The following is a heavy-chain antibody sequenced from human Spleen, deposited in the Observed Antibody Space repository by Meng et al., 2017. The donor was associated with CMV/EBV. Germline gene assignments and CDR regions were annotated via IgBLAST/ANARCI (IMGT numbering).Heavy chain of an antibody. CDR3: ARGMFWFDP. Sequence: LTCTVSGGSISSDIYYWSWIRQSPERGLEWIGYIYSTGSTHYNPSLGSRVTISGDTSKNQFSLKLTSVTAADTAVYYCARGMFWFDPWGQGTLVTVSS. CDR1: GGSISSDIYY. CDR2: IYSTGST. D-gene: IGHD3-10*02. J-gene: IGHJ5*02. V-gene: IGHV4-30-4*01.